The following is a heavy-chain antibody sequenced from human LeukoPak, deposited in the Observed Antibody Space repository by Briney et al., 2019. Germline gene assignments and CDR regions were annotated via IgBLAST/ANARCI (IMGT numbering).Heavy chain of an antibody. CDR2: IKQDGIEK. CDR3: ARDVVYFASGSHYKGFDP. D-gene: IGHD3-10*01. CDR1: GFSFSSYW. J-gene: IGHJ5*02. V-gene: IGHV3-7*01. Sequence: PGGSLRLSCAASGFSFSSYWMSWVRQAPGKGLEWVANIKQDGIEKYYVDSVKGRFTISRDNAKNSLYLQMNSLRAEDTAVYYCARDVVYFASGSHYKGFDPWGQGTLVTVSS.